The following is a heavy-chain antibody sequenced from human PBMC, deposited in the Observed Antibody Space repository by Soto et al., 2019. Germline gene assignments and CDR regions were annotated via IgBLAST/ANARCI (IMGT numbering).Heavy chain of an antibody. CDR3: ARDYCSGTTCYEFDY. CDR1: GYKVSTWHNFTSYW. D-gene: IGHD2-2*01. V-gene: IGHV5-51*01. J-gene: IGHJ4*02. CDR2: IYPGDSDT. Sequence: GEALKISCXGSGYKVSTWHNFTSYWIAWVRQMPGEGPEWMGIIYPGDSDTRYSPSFQGQVTISADKSINTAYLQWSSLKASDTAMYYCARDYCSGTTCYEFDYWGQGTLVTVSS.